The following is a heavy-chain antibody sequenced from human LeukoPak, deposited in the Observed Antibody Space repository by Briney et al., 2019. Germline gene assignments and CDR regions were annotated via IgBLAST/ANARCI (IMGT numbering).Heavy chain of an antibody. V-gene: IGHV3-23*01. J-gene: IGHJ6*03. CDR3: AKTNGDPALWFGKYYMDV. Sequence: QSGGSLRLSCAASGFTFSRYNMNWVRQAPGKGLEWVSAISGSGGSTYYADSVKGRFTISRDNSKNTLYLEMNSLRAEDTAVFYCAKTNGDPALWFGKYYMDVWGKGTTVTISS. CDR1: GFTFSRYN. CDR2: ISGSGGST. D-gene: IGHD3-10*01.